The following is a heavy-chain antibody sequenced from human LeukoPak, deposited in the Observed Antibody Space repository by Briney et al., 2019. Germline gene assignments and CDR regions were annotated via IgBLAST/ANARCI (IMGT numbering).Heavy chain of an antibody. Sequence: GGSLRLSCAASGFTFDDYAMSWVRQALGKGLEWVSAISGSGGSTYYADSVKGRFTISRDNSKNTLYLQMNSLRAEDTAVYYCAKDQGEEYYDFWSGPFQHWGQGTLVTVSS. CDR3: AKDQGEEYYDFWSGPFQH. V-gene: IGHV3-23*01. CDR2: ISGSGGST. D-gene: IGHD3-3*01. J-gene: IGHJ1*01. CDR1: GFTFDDYA.